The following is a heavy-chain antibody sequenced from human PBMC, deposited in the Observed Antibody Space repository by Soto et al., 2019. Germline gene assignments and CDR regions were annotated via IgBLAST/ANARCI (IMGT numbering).Heavy chain of an antibody. CDR2: IYYSGST. V-gene: IGHV4-59*01. D-gene: IGHD3-10*01. Sequence: SETLSLTCTVSGGSISSYYWSWIRQPPGKGLEWIGYIYYSGSTNYNPSLKSRVTISVDTSKNQFSLKLSSVTAADTAVYYCARGGYYYGSGSYFSGWFDPWGQGTLVTVSS. CDR3: ARGGYYYGSGSYFSGWFDP. CDR1: GGSISSYY. J-gene: IGHJ5*02.